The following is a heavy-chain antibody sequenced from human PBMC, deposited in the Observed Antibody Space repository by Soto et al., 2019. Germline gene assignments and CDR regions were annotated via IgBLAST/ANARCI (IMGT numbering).Heavy chain of an antibody. CDR3: AKSVTIFGVVIHLFDY. V-gene: IGHV3-30*18. J-gene: IGHJ4*02. CDR2: ISYDGSNK. Sequence: GGSLRLSCAASGFTFSSYGMHWVRQAPGKGLEWVAVISYDGSNKYYADSVKGRFTISRDNSKNTLYLQMNSLRAEDTAVYYCAKSVTIFGVVIHLFDYWGQGTLVTVSS. D-gene: IGHD3-3*01. CDR1: GFTFSSYG.